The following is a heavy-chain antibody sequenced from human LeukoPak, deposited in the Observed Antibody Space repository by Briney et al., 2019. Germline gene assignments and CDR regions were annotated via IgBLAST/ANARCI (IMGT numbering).Heavy chain of an antibody. Sequence: GGSLRLSCAASGFTFSSYATSWVRQAPGKGLEWVSAISGSGGSTYYADSVKGRFTISRDNSKNTLYLQMNSLRAEDTAVYYCAKVVGAPRSPEDYWGQGTLVTVSS. CDR3: AKVVGAPRSPEDY. D-gene: IGHD1-26*01. CDR1: GFTFSSYA. V-gene: IGHV3-23*01. CDR2: ISGSGGST. J-gene: IGHJ4*02.